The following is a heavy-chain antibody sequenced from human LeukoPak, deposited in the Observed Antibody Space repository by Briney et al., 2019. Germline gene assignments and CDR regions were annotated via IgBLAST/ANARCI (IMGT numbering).Heavy chain of an antibody. Sequence: PSETLSLTCAVSGGSISSSNWWSWVRQPPGKGLEWIGEIYHSGSTNYNPSLKSRVTISVDTSKNQFSLKLSSVTAADTAVYYCARDRGGVEAFDIWGQGTMVTVSS. V-gene: IGHV4-4*02. J-gene: IGHJ3*02. CDR3: ARDRGGVEAFDI. D-gene: IGHD2-8*02. CDR1: GGSISSSNW. CDR2: IYHSGST.